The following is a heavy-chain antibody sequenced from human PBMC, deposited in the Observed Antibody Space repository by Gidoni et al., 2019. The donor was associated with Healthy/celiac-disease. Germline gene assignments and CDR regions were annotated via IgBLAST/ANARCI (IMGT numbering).Heavy chain of an antibody. Sequence: EVQLVQSGAEVKTPGESLKISCKASAQSFTGNWIGWVRQMPGKGLEWMGIIYPADSDTSYSPSFQGQVTISADKSIRTAYLQWSSLKASDTAMYYCARQHTSSSDYWGQGTLVTVSS. CDR3: ARQHTSSSDY. CDR2: IYPADSDT. D-gene: IGHD6-13*01. V-gene: IGHV5-51*01. J-gene: IGHJ4*02. CDR1: AQSFTGNW.